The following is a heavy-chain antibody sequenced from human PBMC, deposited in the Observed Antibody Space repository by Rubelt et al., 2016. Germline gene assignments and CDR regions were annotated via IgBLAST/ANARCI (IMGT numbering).Heavy chain of an antibody. CDR1: GGSISSYY. D-gene: IGHD1-26*01. J-gene: IGHJ4*02. Sequence: QLQESGPGLVKPSETLSLTCTVSGGSISSYYWSWIRQPPGKGLEWIGSVYYSGSTYYNPSLKSRVTISVDTSKNQFSRRLRSVTAADPAVYYCARTTGSNWFWGQGTLVTVSS. V-gene: IGHV4-39*07. CDR2: VYYSGST. CDR3: ARTTGSNWF.